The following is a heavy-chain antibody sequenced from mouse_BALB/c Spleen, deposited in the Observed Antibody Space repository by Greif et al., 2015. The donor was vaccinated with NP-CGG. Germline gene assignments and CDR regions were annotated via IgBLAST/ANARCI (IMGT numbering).Heavy chain of an antibody. V-gene: IGHV5-15*02. J-gene: IGHJ1*01. Sequence: EVKLVESGGGLVQPGGSRKLSCAASGFTFSDYGMAWVRPAPGKGPEWVAFISNLAYSIYYGDTVTGRFTISRENAKNPLCLEVSSLRSEDTGMYYCARDYYGSSYWYFDVWGAGTTVTVSS. D-gene: IGHD1-1*01. CDR2: ISNLAYSI. CDR1: GFTFSDYG. CDR3: ARDYYGSSYWYFDV.